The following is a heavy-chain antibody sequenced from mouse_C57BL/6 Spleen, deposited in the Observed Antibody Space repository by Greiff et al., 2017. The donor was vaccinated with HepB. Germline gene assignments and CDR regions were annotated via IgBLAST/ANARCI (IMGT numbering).Heavy chain of an antibody. CDR1: GYSITSGYY. J-gene: IGHJ4*01. CDR3: ARDRLYYGSSMDY. CDR2: ISYDGSN. D-gene: IGHD1-1*01. V-gene: IGHV3-6*01. Sequence: EVKLMESGPGLVKPSQSLSLTCSVTGYSITSGYYWNWIRQFPGNKLEWMGYISYDGSNNYNPSLKNRISITRDTSKNQFFLKLNSVTTEDTATYYGARDRLYYGSSMDYWGQGTSVTVSS.